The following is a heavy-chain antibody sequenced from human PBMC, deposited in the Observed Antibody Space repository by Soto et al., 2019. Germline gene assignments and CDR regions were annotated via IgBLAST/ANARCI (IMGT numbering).Heavy chain of an antibody. Sequence: SETLSLTCTDSDGSISSSSYYWGWIRQPPGKGLEWIGSIYYSGSTYYNPSLKSRVTISVDTSKNQFSLKLSSVTAADTAVYYCASLGTTGTTYYYSYYMDVWGKGTTVTVSS. D-gene: IGHD1-1*01. CDR3: ASLGTTGTTYYYSYYMDV. J-gene: IGHJ6*03. V-gene: IGHV4-39*01. CDR1: DGSISSSSYY. CDR2: IYYSGST.